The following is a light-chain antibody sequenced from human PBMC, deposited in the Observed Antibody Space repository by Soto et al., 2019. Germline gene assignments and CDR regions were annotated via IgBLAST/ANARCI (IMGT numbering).Light chain of an antibody. J-gene: IGLJ7*01. Sequence: QSVLTQPPSASGTPGQRVTISCSGSSSNIGSNYVYWYQQLPGTAPKLLTFRNNQRPSGVPDRFSGSKSGTSASLAISGLRSEDEADYYCAPWDDSLSGPVFGGGTQLTVL. CDR1: SSNIGSNY. CDR2: RNN. CDR3: APWDDSLSGPV. V-gene: IGLV1-47*01.